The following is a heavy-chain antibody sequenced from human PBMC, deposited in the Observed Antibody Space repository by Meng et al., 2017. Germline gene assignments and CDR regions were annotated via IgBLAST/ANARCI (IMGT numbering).Heavy chain of an antibody. CDR3: TRDFDWLDGS. V-gene: IGHV3-74*01. CDR1: GFFSSGHW. J-gene: IGHJ4*02. Sequence: GESLKISCAASGFFSSGHWMHWVRQAPGKGPVWVSRINGDGRTTFYADSVKGRFTISRDNDKDTLYLQMNSLRVEDTAIYYCTRDFDWLDGSWGQGTLVTVSS. CDR2: INGDGRTT. D-gene: IGHD3-9*01.